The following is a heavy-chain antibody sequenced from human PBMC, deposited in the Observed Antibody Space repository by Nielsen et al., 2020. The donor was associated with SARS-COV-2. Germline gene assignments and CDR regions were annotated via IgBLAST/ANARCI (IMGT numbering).Heavy chain of an antibody. D-gene: IGHD3-3*01. Sequence: ASVKVSCKASGGGGAFNSYTISWVRQAPGQGLEWMGWISVYNGDTNYAQKLQGRVTMTTDTSTNTAYMELRSLRSDDTAIYYCVRDLAHGGFWSGYDRRDHYFDYWGQGTLVTVSS. V-gene: IGHV1-18*01. CDR1: GGGGAFNSYT. CDR3: VRDLAHGGFWSGYDRRDHYFDY. J-gene: IGHJ4*02. CDR2: ISVYNGDT.